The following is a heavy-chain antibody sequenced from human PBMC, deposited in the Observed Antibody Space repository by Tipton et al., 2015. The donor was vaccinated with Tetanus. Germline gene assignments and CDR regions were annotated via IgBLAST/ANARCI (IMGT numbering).Heavy chain of an antibody. D-gene: IGHD3-22*01. CDR2: IKQDGGEK. CDR1: GASFSGSY. J-gene: IGHJ4*02. Sequence: LSLTCAVSGASFSGSYWSWVRQAPGKGLEWVASIKQDGGEKSYVDSVRGRFTVSRDNAKNSLYLQMNSLRAEDTAAYYCAPSRDSSGYFSTFWGQGTLVTVAS. V-gene: IGHV3-7*01. CDR3: APSRDSSGYFSTF.